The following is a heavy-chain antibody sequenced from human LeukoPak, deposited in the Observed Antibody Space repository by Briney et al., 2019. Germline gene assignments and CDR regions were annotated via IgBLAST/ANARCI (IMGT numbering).Heavy chain of an antibody. Sequence: PSETLSLTCSVSGGSISNSSYYWGWIRQPPGKGLEWIGTVYYSGSTYYNPSLKSRVTISVDLSKNQFSLKLSSVTAAETAVYYCARHASLRSPLVYWGQGILVTVSS. CDR1: GGSISNSSYY. D-gene: IGHD3-16*01. J-gene: IGHJ1*01. V-gene: IGHV4-39*01. CDR2: VYYSGST. CDR3: ARHASLRSPLVY.